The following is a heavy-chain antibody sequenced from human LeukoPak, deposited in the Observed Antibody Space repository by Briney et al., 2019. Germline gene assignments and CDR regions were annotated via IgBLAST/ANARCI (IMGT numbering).Heavy chain of an antibody. Sequence: GGSLRLSCAASGFTFSSYDMDWVRQAPGKGLEWVSYISGSSSTKYYADSVKGRFFISRDNAKNSLYLQMNSLRAEDTAVYYCARDRKSGEWDLVPWGQGTLVTVSS. CDR3: ARDRKSGEWDLVP. D-gene: IGHD1-26*01. CDR1: GFTFSSYD. J-gene: IGHJ4*02. CDR2: ISGSSSTK. V-gene: IGHV3-48*01.